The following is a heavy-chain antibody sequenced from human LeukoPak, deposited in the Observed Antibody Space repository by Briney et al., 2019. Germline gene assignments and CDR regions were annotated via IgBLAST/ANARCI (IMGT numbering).Heavy chain of an antibody. CDR2: MNPNSGNT. CDR3: ARAYYHDVSSYQGFDF. V-gene: IGHV1-8*01. J-gene: IGHJ4*02. D-gene: IGHD3-22*01. CDR1: GYTFTSYD. Sequence: GSVEVSCKASGYTFTSYDINWVRQATGQGLEWMGWMNPNSGNTGYAQKFQGRVTMTRNTSISTAYMELSSLRSEDTAVYYCARAYYHDVSSYQGFDFWGQGTLVTVSS.